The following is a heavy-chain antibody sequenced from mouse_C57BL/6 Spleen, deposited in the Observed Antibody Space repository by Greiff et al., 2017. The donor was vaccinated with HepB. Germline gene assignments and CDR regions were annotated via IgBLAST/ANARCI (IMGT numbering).Heavy chain of an antibody. D-gene: IGHD1-1*01. CDR3: ARLDYYGSSY. V-gene: IGHV7-3*01. J-gene: IGHJ3*01. CDR2: IRNKANGYTT. CDR1: GFTFTDYY. Sequence: EVHLVESGGGLVQPGGSLSLSCAASGFTFTDYYMSWVRQPPGKALEWLGFIRNKANGYTTEYSASVKGRFTISRDNSKGILYLQMNALRAEDSATYYCARLDYYGSSYWGQGTLVTVSA.